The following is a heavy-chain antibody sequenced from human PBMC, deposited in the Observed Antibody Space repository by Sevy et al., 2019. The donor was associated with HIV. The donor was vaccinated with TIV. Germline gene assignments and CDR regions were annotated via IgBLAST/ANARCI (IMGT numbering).Heavy chain of an antibody. V-gene: IGHV1-18*01. CDR2: ISDYNGYT. CDR3: ARYGYYYRSGTYRPPNYYGMDV. J-gene: IGHJ6*02. Sequence: ASVKVSCKASGYTFSSYGISWVRQAPGQGLEWMGWISDYNGYTNYAHKFQGRVTMSTRTSTRTAYMELRSLRSDDTAVYFCARYGYYYRSGTYRPPNYYGMDVWGQGTAVTVSS. CDR1: GYTFSSYG. D-gene: IGHD3-10*01.